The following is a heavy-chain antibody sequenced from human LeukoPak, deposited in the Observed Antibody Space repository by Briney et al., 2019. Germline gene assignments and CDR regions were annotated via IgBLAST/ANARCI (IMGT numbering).Heavy chain of an antibody. V-gene: IGHV3-23*01. CDR1: GFTFSNYY. J-gene: IGHJ5*02. Sequence: PGGSLRLSCAASGFTFSNYYMSWVRQAPGKGLEWVSAISGSGGTTYYADSVKGRFTISRDNSKNTLYLQMNSLRAEDTAVYYCAKGRRVQFYNSAFDPWGQGTLVTVSS. CDR3: AKGRRVQFYNSAFDP. CDR2: ISGSGGTT. D-gene: IGHD1-1*01.